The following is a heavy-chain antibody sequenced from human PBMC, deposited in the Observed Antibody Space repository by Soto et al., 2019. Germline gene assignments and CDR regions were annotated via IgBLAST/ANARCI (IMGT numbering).Heavy chain of an antibody. CDR1: GFTFSSYA. J-gene: IGHJ4*02. CDR3: ARTEALGYAVDYFDY. D-gene: IGHD5-18*01. CDR2: ISGSGGST. V-gene: IGHV3-23*01. Sequence: GGSLRLSCAASGFTFSSYAMSWVRQAPGKGLEWVSAISGSGGSTYYADSVKGRFTISRDNSKNTLYLQMNSLRAEDTAVYYCARTEALGYAVDYFDYWGQGTLVTVSS.